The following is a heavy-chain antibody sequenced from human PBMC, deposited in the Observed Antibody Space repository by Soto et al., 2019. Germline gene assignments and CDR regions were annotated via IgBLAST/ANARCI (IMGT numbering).Heavy chain of an antibody. J-gene: IGHJ4*01. CDR3: ATGFWSGPIAHYFDY. Sequence: QVHLVQSGAEVKKPGSSVKVSCKASGGSFSTYAINWLRQAPGQGLEWMGGIIPLFGTENYAQNFQDRFTFKADKSTTPAYMEVRSLTSEDTAVYYCATGFWSGPIAHYFDYWGQGPLVTVSS. CDR2: IIPLFGTE. D-gene: IGHD3-3*01. V-gene: IGHV1-69*06. CDR1: GGSFSTYA.